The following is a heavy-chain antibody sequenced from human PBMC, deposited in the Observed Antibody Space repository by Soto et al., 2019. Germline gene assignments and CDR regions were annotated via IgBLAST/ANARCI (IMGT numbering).Heavy chain of an antibody. CDR2: IKQDGSEK. Sequence: SGGSLRLSCAASGFTFSSYWMSWVRQAPGKGLEWVANIKQDGSEKYYVDSVKGRFTISRDNAKNSLYLQMNSLRAEDTAVYYCAREYYDFWSGYGYWFDPWGQGTLVTV. V-gene: IGHV3-7*05. D-gene: IGHD3-3*01. J-gene: IGHJ5*02. CDR3: AREYYDFWSGYGYWFDP. CDR1: GFTFSSYW.